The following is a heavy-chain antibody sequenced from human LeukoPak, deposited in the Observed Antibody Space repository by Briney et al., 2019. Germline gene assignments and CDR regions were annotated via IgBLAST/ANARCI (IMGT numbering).Heavy chain of an antibody. J-gene: IGHJ5*02. CDR3: ARDLAYCGGDCYS. CDR1: GYSISSGYY. D-gene: IGHD2-21*01. Sequence: SETLSLTCTVSGYSISSGYYWGWIRQPPGKGLEWIGSIYHSGSTYYNPSLKSRVTISVDTSKNQFSLELSSVTAADTAVYYCARDLAYCGGDCYSWGQGTLVTVSS. V-gene: IGHV4-38-2*02. CDR2: IYHSGST.